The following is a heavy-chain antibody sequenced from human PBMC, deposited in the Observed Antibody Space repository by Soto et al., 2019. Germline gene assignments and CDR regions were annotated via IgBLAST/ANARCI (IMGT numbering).Heavy chain of an antibody. CDR2: ISSSSSYT. CDR3: ARDSVKLGY. J-gene: IGHJ4*02. CDR1: GFTFSDYY. Sequence: QVHLVEAGGGLVKPGGSLRLSCAASGFTFSDYYMSWIRQAPGKGREWISYISSSSSYTNYADSVKGRLTISRDNAKKSLYLQMNSLRAEDTAVYYCARDSVKLGYWGQGTLVTVSS. D-gene: IGHD4-17*01. V-gene: IGHV3-11*05.